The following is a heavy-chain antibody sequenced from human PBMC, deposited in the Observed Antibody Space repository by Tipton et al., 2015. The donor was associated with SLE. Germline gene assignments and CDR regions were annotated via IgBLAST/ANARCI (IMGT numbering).Heavy chain of an antibody. Sequence: TLSLTCAVYGGSFSGYYWSWIRQPPGKGLEWIGYIYYSGSTNYNPSLKSRVTISVDTSKNQFSLKLSSVTAADTAVYYCARDPSGGGWFDPWGQGTLATVSS. CDR3: ARDPSGGGWFDP. CDR2: IYYSGST. CDR1: GGSFSGYY. V-gene: IGHV4-59*01. D-gene: IGHD2-15*01. J-gene: IGHJ5*02.